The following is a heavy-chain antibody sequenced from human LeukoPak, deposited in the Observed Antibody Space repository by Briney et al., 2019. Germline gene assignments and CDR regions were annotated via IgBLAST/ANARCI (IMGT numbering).Heavy chain of an antibody. J-gene: IGHJ4*02. D-gene: IGHD1-26*01. V-gene: IGHV4-38-2*02. CDR2: IYHSGST. Sequence: PSETLSLTCTVSGYSISRSGYYWGWIRQPPGKGLEWIGNIYHSGSTYYNPSLESRVTISVDTSKNQFSLKLTSVTAADTAVYYCARRVGGTSFRDYWGQGTLVTVPS. CDR1: GYSISRSGYY. CDR3: ARRVGGTSFRDY.